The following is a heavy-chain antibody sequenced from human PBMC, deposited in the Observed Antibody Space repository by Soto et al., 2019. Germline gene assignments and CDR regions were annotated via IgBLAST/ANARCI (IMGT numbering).Heavy chain of an antibody. J-gene: IGHJ4*02. V-gene: IGHV3-23*01. Sequence: GGSLRLSCAASGFTFSSYAVGWVRQVPGKGLEWVSGISGSGDSTYYADSVKGRFTISRDNSKNTLFLQMNSLRAEDTAVYYCAKSTLVVVVIHEFDYWGQGTLVTVSS. CDR2: ISGSGDST. D-gene: IGHD3-22*01. CDR3: AKSTLVVVVIHEFDY. CDR1: GFTFSSYA.